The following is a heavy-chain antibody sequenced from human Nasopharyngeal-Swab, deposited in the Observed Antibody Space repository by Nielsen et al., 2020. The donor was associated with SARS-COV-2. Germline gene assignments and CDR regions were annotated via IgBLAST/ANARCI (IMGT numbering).Heavy chain of an antibody. CDR3: ARGSDHSNNWFDP. J-gene: IGHJ5*02. D-gene: IGHD6-13*01. V-gene: IGHV4-31*03. CDR2: IYYSGST. CDR1: GGSISSGGYY. Sequence: SETLSLTCIVSGGSISSGGYYWTWIRQHPGKGLEWIGYIYYSGSTYYNPSLKSRVTISVDTSKNQVSLRVTSVTTADTAVYYCARGSDHSNNWFDPWGQGTLVTVSS.